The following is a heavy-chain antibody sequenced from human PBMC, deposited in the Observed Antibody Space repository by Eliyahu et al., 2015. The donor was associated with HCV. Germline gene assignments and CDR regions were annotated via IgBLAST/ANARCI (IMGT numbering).Heavy chain of an antibody. CDR1: GGSIXSYY. CDR2: IYYXGST. Sequence: QVQPQESGPGLVKPSETLSLPCTVPGGSIXSYYXSWIRQPPXKGLEWMGYIYYXGSTKYNPSLKSRVTISVDTSKNQFSLKLSSVTAADTAVYYCAREYSNYVGFTNYGMDVWGQGTTVTVSS. D-gene: IGHD4-11*01. CDR3: AREYSNYVGFTNYGMDV. V-gene: IGHV4-59*01. J-gene: IGHJ6*02.